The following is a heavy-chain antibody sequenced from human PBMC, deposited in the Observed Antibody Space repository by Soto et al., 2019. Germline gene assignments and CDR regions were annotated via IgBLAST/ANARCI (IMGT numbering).Heavy chain of an antibody. CDR1: GYTFTSYA. J-gene: IGHJ4*02. CDR2: INAGNGNT. D-gene: IGHD1-7*01. Sequence: QVQLVQSGAEEKKPGASVKVSCKASGYTFTSYAMHWVRQAPGQRLEWMGWINAGNGNTKYSQKFQGRVTITRDTPASTEDMEMSSLRSEDTAVYYCARGVGNSAPDYWGQGTLVTVSS. V-gene: IGHV1-3*05. CDR3: ARGVGNSAPDY.